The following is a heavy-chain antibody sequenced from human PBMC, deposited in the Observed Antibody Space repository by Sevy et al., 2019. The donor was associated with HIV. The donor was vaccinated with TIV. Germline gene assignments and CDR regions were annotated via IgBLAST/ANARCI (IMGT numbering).Heavy chain of an antibody. CDR2: INQAGSDK. J-gene: IGHJ4*02. CDR1: GFTFSDSW. CDR3: AGGGFLSRY. V-gene: IGHV3-7*01. D-gene: IGHD2-15*01. Sequence: GGSLRLSCAASGFTFSDSWMTWVLQGPGKGLEWVANINQAGSDKYYVDSVRGRFTISRDNAKNSLYLQMNSLRVEDTALYYCAGGGFLSRYWGQGSLVTVSS.